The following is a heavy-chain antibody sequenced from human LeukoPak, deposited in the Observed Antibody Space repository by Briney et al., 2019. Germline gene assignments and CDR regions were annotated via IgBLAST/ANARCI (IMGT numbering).Heavy chain of an antibody. CDR3: ARAGINWNSGYQFDS. V-gene: IGHV4-39*07. D-gene: IGHD1-7*01. J-gene: IGHJ4*02. Sequence: SETLSLTCTVSGGSISSDNFYWGWIRQPTGKGLEWIGSVYYDGSPHYTPSLTSRVTMSVDRSKNQFSLNLTSVTAADTAVYYCARAGINWNSGYQFDSWGRGTLVTVSS. CDR1: GGSISSDNFY. CDR2: VYYDGSP.